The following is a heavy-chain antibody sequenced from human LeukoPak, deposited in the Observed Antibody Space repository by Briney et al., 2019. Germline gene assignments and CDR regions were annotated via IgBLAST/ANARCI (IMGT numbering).Heavy chain of an antibody. CDR2: IDSSSSTI. CDR1: GFTFNSYS. V-gene: IGHV3-48*02. Sequence: GGSLRLSCAASGFTFNSYSMNWVRQAPGKGLEWVSYIDSSSSTIYYADSVKGRFTISRDYAKNSLFLQMNSLRDEDTAVYYCALHKPPIVTTIDYWGQGALVTVSS. J-gene: IGHJ4*02. D-gene: IGHD5-12*01. CDR3: ALHKPPIVTTIDY.